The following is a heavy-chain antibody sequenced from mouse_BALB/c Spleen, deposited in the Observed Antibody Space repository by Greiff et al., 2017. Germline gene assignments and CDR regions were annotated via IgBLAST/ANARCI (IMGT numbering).Heavy chain of an antibody. D-gene: IGHD1-1*01. V-gene: IGHV5-9-4*01. J-gene: IGHJ2*01. CDR1: GFTFSSYA. CDR3: ARSDYGSSLDY. Sequence: EVMLVESGGGLVKPGGSLKLSCAASGFTFSSYAMSWVRQSPEKRLEWVAEISSGGSYTYYPDTVTGRFTISRDNAKNTLYLEMSSLRSEDTAIYYCARSDYGSSLDYWGQGTTLTVSS. CDR2: ISSGGSYT.